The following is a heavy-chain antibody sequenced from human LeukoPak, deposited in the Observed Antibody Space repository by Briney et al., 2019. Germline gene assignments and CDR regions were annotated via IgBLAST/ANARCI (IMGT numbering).Heavy chain of an antibody. J-gene: IGHJ5*01. V-gene: IGHV3-7*01. CDR2: IKQDGSDK. D-gene: IGHD2-21*02. Sequence: GGSRTLSCAVAGLTFGSYWMKWVRHAAGRVREWGANIKQDGSDKYYVDTVTVRFTISRDNAKNTLYPQKNILRADDTAVYYCARDPYDCNSNWFDYWGQGTLVTVSS. CDR1: GLTFGSYW. CDR3: ARDPYDCNSNWFDY.